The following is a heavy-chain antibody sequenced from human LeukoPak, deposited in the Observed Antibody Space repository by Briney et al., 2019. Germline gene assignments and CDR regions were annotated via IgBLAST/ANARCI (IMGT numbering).Heavy chain of an antibody. D-gene: IGHD3-22*01. Sequence: GESLKISCKGSGYRFTSYWIGWVRQMPGKGLEWMGIIYPGDSDTRYSPSFQGQVTISADKSISTAYLQWSSLKASDTAMYYCASIRDSSGYYFEYFQHWGQGTLVTVSS. J-gene: IGHJ1*01. CDR1: GYRFTSYW. V-gene: IGHV5-51*01. CDR2: IYPGDSDT. CDR3: ASIRDSSGYYFEYFQH.